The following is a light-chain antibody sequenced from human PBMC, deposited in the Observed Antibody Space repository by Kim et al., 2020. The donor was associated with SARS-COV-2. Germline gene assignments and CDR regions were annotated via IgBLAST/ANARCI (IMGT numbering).Light chain of an antibody. V-gene: IGLV4-60*03. CDR1: GGHTDYI. CDR2: VESSGNY. Sequence: QPVLTQSSSASASLGSSVKITCTLSGGHTDYIIAWHQQQPGKAPRYLMNVESSGNYNTGSGVPDRFSGSTSGADHYLTISNLQSEDEADYYCETWGTDIWVFGGGTQLTVL. J-gene: IGLJ3*02. CDR3: ETWGTDIWV.